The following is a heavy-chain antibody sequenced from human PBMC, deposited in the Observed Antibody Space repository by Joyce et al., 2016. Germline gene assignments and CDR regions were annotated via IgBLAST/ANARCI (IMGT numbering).Heavy chain of an antibody. CDR2: IIPIFGSA. Sequence: QVQLVQSGAEVKKPGSSVKVSCKASGGTFRGYGITWVRQAPGQGLEWRGGIIPIFGSANYAQKFQDRVTITADESASTGYMELSSLRSDDTAVYYCARDTRTPGSPLDSWGQGTLVTVPS. V-gene: IGHV1-69*19. CDR1: GGTFRGYG. D-gene: IGHD3-10*01. CDR3: ARDTRTPGSPLDS. J-gene: IGHJ4*02.